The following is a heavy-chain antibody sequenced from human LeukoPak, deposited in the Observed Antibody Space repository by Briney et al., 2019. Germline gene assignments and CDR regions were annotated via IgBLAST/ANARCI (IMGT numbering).Heavy chain of an antibody. Sequence: GWSLRLSCAASGFTFSSYAMSWVRQAPGKGLEWVSAISGSGGSTYYADSVKGRFTISRDNSKNTLYLQMNSLRAEDTAVYYCAKDPPDSPLTLAGIAVAGTDYWGQGTLVTVSS. CDR1: GFTFSSYA. V-gene: IGHV3-23*01. D-gene: IGHD6-19*01. CDR3: AKDPPDSPLTLAGIAVAGTDY. J-gene: IGHJ4*02. CDR2: ISGSGGST.